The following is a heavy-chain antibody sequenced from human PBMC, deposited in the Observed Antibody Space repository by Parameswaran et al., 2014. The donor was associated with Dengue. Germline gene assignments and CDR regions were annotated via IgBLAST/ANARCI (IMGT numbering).Heavy chain of an antibody. CDR3: ARAIAERDYVWGSYRYDAFDI. J-gene: IGHJ3*02. V-gene: IGHV3-48*03. Sequence: VRQMPGKGLEWVSYISSSGSTIYYADSVKGRFTISRDNAKNSLYLQMNSLRAEDTAVYYCARAIAERDYVWGSYRYDAFDIWGQGTMVTVSS. D-gene: IGHD3-16*02. CDR2: ISSSGSTI.